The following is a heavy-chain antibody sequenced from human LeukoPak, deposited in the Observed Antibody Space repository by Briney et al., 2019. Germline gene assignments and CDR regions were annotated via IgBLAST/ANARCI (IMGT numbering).Heavy chain of an antibody. J-gene: IGHJ4*02. D-gene: IGHD6-13*01. CDR1: GGTFSSYA. Sequence: SVKVSCKASGGTFSSYAISWVRQAPGQGLEWMGGIIPIFGTANYAQKFQGRVTITADESTSTAYMELSSLRSEDTAVYYCARDRLGQQLDTYYFDYWGQGTLVTVSS. CDR2: IIPIFGTA. CDR3: ARDRLGQQLDTYYFDY. V-gene: IGHV1-69*13.